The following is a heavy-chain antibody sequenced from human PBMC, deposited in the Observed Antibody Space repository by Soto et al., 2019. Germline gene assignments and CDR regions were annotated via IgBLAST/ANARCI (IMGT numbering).Heavy chain of an antibody. CDR3: AHENTITYYYDSSGTSRPDY. J-gene: IGHJ4*02. CDR1: GFTFSSYA. CDR2: ISGSGGST. Sequence: GGSLRLSCAASGFTFSSYAMSWVRQAPGKGLEWVPAISGSGGSTYYADSVKGRFTISRDNSKNTLYLQMNSLRAEDTAVYYCAHENTITYYYDSSGTSRPDYWGQGTLVTVSS. V-gene: IGHV3-23*01. D-gene: IGHD3-22*01.